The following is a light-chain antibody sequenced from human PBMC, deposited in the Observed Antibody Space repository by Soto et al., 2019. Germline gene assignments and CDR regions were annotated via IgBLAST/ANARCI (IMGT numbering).Light chain of an antibody. CDR3: QQYGSSPWT. CDR2: GAS. J-gene: IGKJ1*01. V-gene: IGKV3-20*01. CDR1: QSVSSNY. Sequence: EIVLTQSPGTLSLSPGERATLSCRASQSVSSNYLAWYQQKPGQAPRLLIYGASSRATAIPDRFSGSGSGTDFTLTISRLEPEDFAVYYCQQYGSSPWTFGQGTKVEIK.